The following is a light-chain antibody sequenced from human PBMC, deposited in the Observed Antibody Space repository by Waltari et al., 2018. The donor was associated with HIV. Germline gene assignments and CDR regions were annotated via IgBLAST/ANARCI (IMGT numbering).Light chain of an antibody. V-gene: IGKV1-5*03. CDR1: EYVDTR. J-gene: IGKJ1*01. CDR3: LQYYTSFRT. CDR2: KAS. Sequence: DIQMTQSPSTLSASVGDTVSITCRASEYVDTRLAWYHQRPGEAPNLLIYKASVLEGGAPSRFSGSGSGTEFTLTISGLQPDDLGTFYCLQYYTSFRTFGQGTKVEI.